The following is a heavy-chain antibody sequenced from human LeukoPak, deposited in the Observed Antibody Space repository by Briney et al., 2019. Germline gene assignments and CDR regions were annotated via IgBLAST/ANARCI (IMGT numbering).Heavy chain of an antibody. Sequence: GGSLRLSCAASGFTFSSYSMNWVRQAPGKGLEWVSSISSSSSYIYYADSVKGRFTISRDNAKNSLYLQMNSLRAEDTAVYYCARDRWQLWSPALYYYYYGMDVWGQGTTVTVSS. V-gene: IGHV3-21*01. D-gene: IGHD5-18*01. CDR3: ARDRWQLWSPALYYYYYGMDV. CDR1: GFTFSSYS. J-gene: IGHJ6*02. CDR2: ISSSSSYI.